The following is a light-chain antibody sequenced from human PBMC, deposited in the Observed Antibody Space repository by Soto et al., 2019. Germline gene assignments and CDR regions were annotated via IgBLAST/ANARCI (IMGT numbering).Light chain of an antibody. J-gene: IGLJ2*01. Sequence: QSALTQPASVSGSPGQSITISCTGTRSDVGAYNYVSWFQQHPGIAPKLMIYEVNIRPSGVSNRFSGSKSGNTASLTISGLQAEDEADYYCRSYTTSSTLVIFGGGTKLTVL. CDR1: RSDVGAYNY. CDR3: RSYTTSSTLVI. CDR2: EVN. V-gene: IGLV2-14*01.